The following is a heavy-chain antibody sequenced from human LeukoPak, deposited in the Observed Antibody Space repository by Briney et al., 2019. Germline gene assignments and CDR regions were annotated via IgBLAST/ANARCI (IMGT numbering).Heavy chain of an antibody. CDR2: ISGSGGST. Sequence: GGSLRLSCAASGFTFSSYGMSWVRQAPGKGLEWVSAISGSGGSTYYADSVKGRFTISRDNSKNTLYLQMNSLRAEDTAVYYCAKDSYGSGSYPYWGQGTLVTVSS. CDR3: AKDSYGSGSYPY. CDR1: GFTFSSYG. J-gene: IGHJ4*02. D-gene: IGHD3-10*01. V-gene: IGHV3-23*01.